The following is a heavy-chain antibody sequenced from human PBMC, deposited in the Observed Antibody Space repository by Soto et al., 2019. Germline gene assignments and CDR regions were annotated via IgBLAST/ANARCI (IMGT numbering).Heavy chain of an antibody. CDR2: IKSKTDGGTT. D-gene: IGHD3-9*01. Sequence: GGALRLPCAASGFTFSNAWMSWVRPAPGKGLEWVGRIKSKTDGGTTDYAAPVKGRFTISRDDSKNTLYLQMNSLKTEDTAVYYCTTGGYFDWLLSHDYWGQGTLVTVSS. CDR3: TTGGYFDWLLSHDY. CDR1: GFTFSNAW. J-gene: IGHJ4*02. V-gene: IGHV3-15*01.